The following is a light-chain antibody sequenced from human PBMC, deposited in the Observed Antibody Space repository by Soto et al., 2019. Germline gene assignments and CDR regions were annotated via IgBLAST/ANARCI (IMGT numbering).Light chain of an antibody. CDR3: QQYERSPTT. V-gene: IGKV3-20*01. J-gene: IGKJ4*01. CDR1: KSVSSTS. Sequence: EIVLTQSPGTLSLSPGERATPPSRASKSVSSTSLAWYQQKPGRAPSLLIYGASRRATGIPDRFSGSGSGTDFTLTISRLEPEDFAVYYCQQYERSPTTFGGGTKVEIK. CDR2: GAS.